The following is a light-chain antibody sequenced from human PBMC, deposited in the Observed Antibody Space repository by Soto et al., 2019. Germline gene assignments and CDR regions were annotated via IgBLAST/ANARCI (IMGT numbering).Light chain of an antibody. Sequence: EIVLTQSPVTLSLSPGERANLSCRASQGIPSNYLAWYLQKPGQAPRLLIYDAGARATDVPDRFSGSGSGIDLTLTISRLEPEDFAVYYCQQFRRSPYTFGPGTKVDIK. V-gene: IGKV3-20*01. CDR1: QGIPSNY. CDR2: DAG. J-gene: IGKJ3*01. CDR3: QQFRRSPYT.